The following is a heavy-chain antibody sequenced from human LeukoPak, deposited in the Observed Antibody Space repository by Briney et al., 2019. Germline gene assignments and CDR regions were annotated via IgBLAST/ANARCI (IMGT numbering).Heavy chain of an antibody. D-gene: IGHD2-2*01. Sequence: SETLSLTCTVSGGSISSSSYYWGWIRQPPGKGLEWIGSIYYSGSTYYNPSLKSRVTISVDTSKNQFSLKLSSVTAADTAVYYCARDRYCSSTSCTHYYYYYMDVWGKGTTVTVSS. CDR1: GGSISSSSYY. J-gene: IGHJ6*03. V-gene: IGHV4-39*02. CDR3: ARDRYCSSTSCTHYYYYYMDV. CDR2: IYYSGST.